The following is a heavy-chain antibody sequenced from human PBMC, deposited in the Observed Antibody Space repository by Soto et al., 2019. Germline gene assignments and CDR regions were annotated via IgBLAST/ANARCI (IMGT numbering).Heavy chain of an antibody. CDR1: GFTFSSYA. V-gene: IGHV3-23*01. D-gene: IGHD6-19*01. CDR2: ISGSGGST. J-gene: IGHJ4*02. CDR3: GKDPEAEYSSCLSGY. Sequence: EVQLLESGGGLVQPGGSLRLSCAASGFTFSSYAMSWVRQAPGKGLEWVSAISGSGGSTYYADSVKGRFTISRDNSKNTLDLQKNSLRAEDTAVDYCGKDPEAEYSSCLSGYWGQGTLVTVSS.